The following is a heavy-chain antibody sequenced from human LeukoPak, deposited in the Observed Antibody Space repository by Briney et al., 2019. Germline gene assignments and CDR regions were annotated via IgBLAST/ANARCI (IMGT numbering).Heavy chain of an antibody. Sequence: SETLSLTCTVSGGSISSSSYYWGWIRQPPGKGLEWIGSIYYSGSTYYNPSLKSRVTISVDTSKNQFSLKLSSVTAADTAVYYCARLVTTRNNLDYWGQGTLVTVSS. CDR2: IYYSGST. CDR3: ARLVTTRNNLDY. V-gene: IGHV4-39*07. D-gene: IGHD4-11*01. CDR1: GGSISSSSYY. J-gene: IGHJ4*02.